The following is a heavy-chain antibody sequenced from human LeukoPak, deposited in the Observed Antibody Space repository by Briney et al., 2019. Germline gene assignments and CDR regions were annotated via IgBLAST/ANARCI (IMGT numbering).Heavy chain of an antibody. V-gene: IGHV4-61*01. CDR3: VRAGWFGDLYKRDYYLDS. D-gene: IGHD3-10*01. J-gene: IGHJ5*01. CDR2: LYDTGST. CDR1: GDSVSSGYYY. Sequence: SETLSLTCNVSGDSVSSGYYYWNRIRQAHGKGLEWIGYLYDTGSTNYDAARKSRVTISRDTSKKQVSLELRSVTAADTAMYFCVRAGWFGDLYKRDYYLDSWGQGTLVTVSS.